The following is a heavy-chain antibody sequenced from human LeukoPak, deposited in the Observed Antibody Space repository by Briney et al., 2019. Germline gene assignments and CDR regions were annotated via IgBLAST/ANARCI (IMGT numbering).Heavy chain of an antibody. D-gene: IGHD2-21*02. Sequence: SETLSLTCTDSGGSISSYYWSWIRQPPGKGLEWIGYIYYSGSTNYNPSLKSRVTISVDTYKNQFSLKLSSVTAADTAVYYCARSLVTPYFDYWGQGTLVTVSS. CDR3: ARSLVTPYFDY. V-gene: IGHV4-59*01. J-gene: IGHJ4*02. CDR1: GGSISSYY. CDR2: IYYSGST.